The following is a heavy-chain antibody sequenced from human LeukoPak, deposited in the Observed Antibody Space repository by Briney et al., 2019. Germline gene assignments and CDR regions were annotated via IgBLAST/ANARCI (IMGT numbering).Heavy chain of an antibody. Sequence: SETLSLTCTVSGGSITSSSYYWGWIRQPPGKGLEWIGTIYYSGSTYYNPSLKSRVTISVDTSKNQFSLKLSSVTAADTAVYYCARGVRGYSSSWILSSYYWFDPWGQGTLVTVSS. CDR3: ARGVRGYSSSWILSSYYWFDP. CDR2: IYYSGST. V-gene: IGHV4-39*07. CDR1: GGSITSSSYY. D-gene: IGHD6-13*01. J-gene: IGHJ5*02.